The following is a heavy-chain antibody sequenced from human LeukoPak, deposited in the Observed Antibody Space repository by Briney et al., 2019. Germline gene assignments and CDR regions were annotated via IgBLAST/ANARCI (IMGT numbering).Heavy chain of an antibody. D-gene: IGHD3-22*01. J-gene: IGHJ3*02. CDR2: ISYDGSAT. Sequence: PGGSLRLSCIASGFTFSTYPMHWVRQAPGKGLEWVAVISYDGSATSYAESVKGRFTFSRDNSKNTLYLQMNSLRGEDTAAYYCAREGHSSGRAGTFDIWGQGTTVTVSS. V-gene: IGHV3-30*04. CDR3: AREGHSSGRAGTFDI. CDR1: GFTFSTYP.